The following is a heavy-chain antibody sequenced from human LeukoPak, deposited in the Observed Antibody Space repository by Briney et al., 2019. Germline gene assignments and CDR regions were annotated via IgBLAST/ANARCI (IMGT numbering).Heavy chain of an antibody. Sequence: GESLRISCEGSEYTFSNLWISWVRQTPGRGLEWMGLVNPGDSDTRYSPSFQGQVTISADKSISTAYLQWSSLKASDTAMYYCATSGPIQLWLVWGQGTLVTVSS. D-gene: IGHD5-18*01. CDR1: EYTFSNLW. J-gene: IGHJ4*02. CDR2: VNPGDSDT. V-gene: IGHV5-51*01. CDR3: ATSGPIQLWLV.